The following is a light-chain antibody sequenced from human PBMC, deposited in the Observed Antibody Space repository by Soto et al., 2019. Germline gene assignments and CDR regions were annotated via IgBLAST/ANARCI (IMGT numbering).Light chain of an antibody. J-gene: IGKJ1*01. Sequence: DIQMTQSPSSLSTSVGDRVTITCRASQSISNYLAWYQQKPGKVPKLLIYCASTLQSGVPSRFIGSGSGTDVTVTISSLQPQDVATYYCQRYDSAPWAFGQGTKGEIK. V-gene: IGKV1-27*01. CDR2: CAS. CDR1: QSISNY. CDR3: QRYDSAPWA.